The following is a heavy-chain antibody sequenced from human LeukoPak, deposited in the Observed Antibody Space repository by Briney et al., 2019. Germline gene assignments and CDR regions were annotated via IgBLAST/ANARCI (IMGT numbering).Heavy chain of an antibody. CDR1: GYTFTSYG. Sequence: ASVKVSCKASGYTFTSYGISWVRQAPGQGLEWMGRIIPLLGIANYAQKFQGRVTITADKSTSTVYMELSSLRSEDTAVYYCARSTLGRKYYYDSSGSYFNYWGQGTLVTVSS. J-gene: IGHJ4*02. CDR2: IIPLLGIA. V-gene: IGHV1-69*04. D-gene: IGHD3-22*01. CDR3: ARSTLGRKYYYDSSGSYFNY.